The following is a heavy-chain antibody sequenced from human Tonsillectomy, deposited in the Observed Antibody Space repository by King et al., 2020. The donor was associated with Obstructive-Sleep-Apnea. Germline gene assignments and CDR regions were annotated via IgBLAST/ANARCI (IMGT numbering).Heavy chain of an antibody. CDR1: GYSFTSYW. Sequence: MQLVQSGAEVKKPGESLKISCKGSGYSFTSYWIGWVRQMPGKGLEWMGIIYPGDSDTRYSPSFHGQFTISADKSISTAYLQWSSLKASDTAMYYCARFENTMVRGGATGFDPWGQGTLVTVSS. V-gene: IGHV5-51*01. CDR3: ARFENTMVRGGATGFDP. CDR2: IYPGDSDT. J-gene: IGHJ5*02. D-gene: IGHD3-10*01.